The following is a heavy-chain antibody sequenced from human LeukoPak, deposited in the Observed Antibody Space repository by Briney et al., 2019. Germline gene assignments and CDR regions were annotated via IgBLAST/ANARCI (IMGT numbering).Heavy chain of an antibody. Sequence: PGGSLRLSCAASGFTFSIYWTSWVRQAPGKGLEWVTNIKQDGSEKYYVASVKGRFTISRDNAKNSLYVQMNSLRAEDTAVYYCAEVGEQNAFDIWGQGTMVTVSS. D-gene: IGHD3-10*01. J-gene: IGHJ3*02. CDR3: AEVGEQNAFDI. V-gene: IGHV3-7*01. CDR2: IKQDGSEK. CDR1: GFTFSIYW.